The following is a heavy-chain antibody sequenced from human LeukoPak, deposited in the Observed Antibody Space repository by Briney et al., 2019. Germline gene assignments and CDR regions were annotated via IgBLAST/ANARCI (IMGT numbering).Heavy chain of an antibody. CDR3: VRDFKVTSGWFDF. V-gene: IGHV1-18*01. D-gene: IGHD5-18*01. Sequence: ASVKVSCKASGYTFTSYGISWVRQAPGQGLEWMGWISSYNGDTNYEHTLQDRVTMTTDTSTSTAYMELRSLTADDTGMYYCVRDFKVTSGWFDFWGQGTQVTVSS. J-gene: IGHJ5*01. CDR1: GYTFTSYG. CDR2: ISSYNGDT.